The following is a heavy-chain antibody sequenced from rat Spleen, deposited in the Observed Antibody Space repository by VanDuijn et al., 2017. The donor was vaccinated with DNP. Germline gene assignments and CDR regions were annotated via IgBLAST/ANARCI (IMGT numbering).Heavy chain of an antibody. V-gene: IGHV5-22*01. Sequence: EVQLVESGGGLVQPGRSLKLSCAASGFSFSDYYMAWVRQAPTKGLEWVAYISYDAGGFHYGDSVKGRFTISRDNAKSTLYLQMNSLGSEDTATYFCARWNDYFDYWGQGVMVTVSS. CDR3: ARWNDYFDY. CDR2: ISYDAGGF. CDR1: GFSFSDYY. J-gene: IGHJ2*01.